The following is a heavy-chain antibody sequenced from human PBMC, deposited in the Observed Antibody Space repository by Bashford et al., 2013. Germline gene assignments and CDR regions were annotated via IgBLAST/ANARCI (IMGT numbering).Heavy chain of an antibody. CDR2: ISYSGST. D-gene: IGHD2-8*01. CDR1: GGSISSSTEY. Sequence: SETLSLTCTVSGGSISSSTEYWGWIRQSPRKGLEWIGSISYSGSTYSNPSLKSRVTISLDTSKNQFSLQVSSVTAADTAVYYCARDDTNGWNWYFDLWGRGTLVTVSS. V-gene: IGHV4-39*07. CDR3: ARDDTNGWNWYFDL. J-gene: IGHJ2*01.